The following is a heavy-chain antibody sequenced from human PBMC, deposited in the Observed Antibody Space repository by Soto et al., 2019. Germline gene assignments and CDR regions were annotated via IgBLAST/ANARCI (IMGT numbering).Heavy chain of an antibody. CDR1: GGSFSGYY. Sequence: LSLTCAVYGGSFSGYYWSWIRQPPGKGLEWIGEINHSGSTNYNPSLKSRVTISVDTSKNQFSPKLSSVTAADTAVYYCARGREHIVVVTAIWGNWFDPWGQGTLVTVSS. CDR2: INHSGST. CDR3: ARGREHIVVVTAIWGNWFDP. J-gene: IGHJ5*02. V-gene: IGHV4-34*01. D-gene: IGHD2-21*02.